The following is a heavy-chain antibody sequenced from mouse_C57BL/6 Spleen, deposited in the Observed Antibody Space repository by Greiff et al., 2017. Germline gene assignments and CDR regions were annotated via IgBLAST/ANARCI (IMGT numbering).Heavy chain of an antibody. CDR1: GYSIPSGYY. Sequence: VQLQESGPGLVKPSQSLSLTCSVTGYSIPSGYYWNWIRQFPGNKLEWMGYISYDGSNNYNPSLKNRISITRDTSKNQFFLKLNSVTTEDTATYYCARAELTPFDYWGQGTTLTVSS. CDR3: ARAELTPFDY. J-gene: IGHJ2*01. D-gene: IGHD1-1*01. CDR2: ISYDGSN. V-gene: IGHV3-6*01.